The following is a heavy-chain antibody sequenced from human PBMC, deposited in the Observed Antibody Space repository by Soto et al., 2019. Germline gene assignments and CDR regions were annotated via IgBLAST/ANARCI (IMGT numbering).Heavy chain of an antibody. D-gene: IGHD3-22*01. J-gene: IGHJ6*02. Sequence: SGTLSLTCXVSGGSISSYYWSWIRQPPGKGLEWIGYIYHSGSTNYNPSLKSRVTISVDTSKNQFSLKLSSVTAADTAVYYCARVIPLYYYDSSGYPYGMDVWGQGTTVTVSS. CDR2: IYHSGST. V-gene: IGHV4-59*01. CDR1: GGSISSYY. CDR3: ARVIPLYYYDSSGYPYGMDV.